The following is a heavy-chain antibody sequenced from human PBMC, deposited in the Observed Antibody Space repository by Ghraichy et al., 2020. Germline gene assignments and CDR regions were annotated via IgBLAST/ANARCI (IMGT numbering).Heavy chain of an antibody. CDR3: ARGRIVTSWFGGSHSWFAP. Sequence: ASVKVSCQTSGYTFTNYYINWVRRAPGQGLEWMGRINPNTGATDSAEKFQGRVIMTTDTSIGAGYLELTGLTSDDMAVYYCARGRIVTSWFGGSHSWFAPWGQGSLVVVSS. D-gene: IGHD3-16*01. V-gene: IGHV1-2*06. CDR2: INPNTGAT. J-gene: IGHJ5*02. CDR1: GYTFTNYY.